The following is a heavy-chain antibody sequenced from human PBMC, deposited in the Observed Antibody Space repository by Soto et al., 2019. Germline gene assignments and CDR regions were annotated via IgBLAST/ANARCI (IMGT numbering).Heavy chain of an antibody. J-gene: IGHJ5*02. CDR2: INAGNGNT. CDR3: ARSTMVRGVTP. D-gene: IGHD3-10*01. Sequence: ASVKVSCKASGYAFTSYAMHWVRQAPGQRLEWMGWINAGNGNTKYSQKFQGRVTITRDTSASTAYMELSSLRSEDTAVYYCARSTMVRGVTPWGQGTLVTVSS. CDR1: GYAFTSYA. V-gene: IGHV1-3*01.